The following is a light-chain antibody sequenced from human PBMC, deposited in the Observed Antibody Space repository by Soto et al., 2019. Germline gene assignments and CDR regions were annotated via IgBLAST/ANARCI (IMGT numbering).Light chain of an antibody. CDR1: QDIRNF. J-gene: IGKJ3*01. V-gene: IGKV1-27*01. CDR3: QKYSSVPV. Sequence: DIQMTQSPPSLSASVGDRVTITCRASQDIRNFVAWYQQKPGKAPKLLIYAASTLQPGVPSRFSGSGSGTDFTLTINSLQPEDVATYSCQKYSSVPVFGPGTKVEIK. CDR2: AAS.